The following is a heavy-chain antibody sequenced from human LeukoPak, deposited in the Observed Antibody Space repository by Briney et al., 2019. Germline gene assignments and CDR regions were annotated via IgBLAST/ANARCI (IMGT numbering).Heavy chain of an antibody. CDR3: ARDRRRVWELDY. CDR1: GFTFSSYS. V-gene: IGHV3-21*01. J-gene: IGHJ4*02. D-gene: IGHD1-26*01. CDR2: ISDSGRYI. Sequence: GGSLRLSCAASGFTFSSYSMNWVRQAPGKGPEWVSSISDSGRYIYYADSVKGRFTISSDNAKNSLYLQMNSLSVEDTAVYYCARDRRRVWELDYWGQGTLVTVSS.